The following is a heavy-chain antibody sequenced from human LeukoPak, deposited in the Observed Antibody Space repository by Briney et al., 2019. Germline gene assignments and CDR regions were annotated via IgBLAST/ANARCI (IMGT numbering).Heavy chain of an antibody. V-gene: IGHV4-34*01. CDR1: GGSISSYY. J-gene: IGHJ4*02. D-gene: IGHD6-25*01. Sequence: SETLSLTCTVSGGSISSYYWSGIRQPPGKGLGWGGEINHSGNTNYNPSHKSRVTISVDTSKNQFSLKLSAVAAADTAVYYCARHVSPANFDYWGQGTLVTVSS. CDR3: ARHVSPANFDY. CDR2: INHSGNT.